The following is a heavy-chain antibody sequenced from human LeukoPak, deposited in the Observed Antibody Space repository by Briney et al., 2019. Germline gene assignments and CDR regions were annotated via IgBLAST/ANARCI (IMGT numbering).Heavy chain of an antibody. CDR2: IYYTGST. J-gene: IGHJ4*02. D-gene: IGHD3-22*01. CDR3: ARDRSGYSGYYFDS. V-gene: IGHV4-59*12. CDR1: GVSISDYY. Sequence: PSETLSLTCTVSGVSISDYYWSWVRQPPGKGLEWIGYIYYTGSTDYNPSLKTRVTVSLDTSRNQFSLKLTSVTASDTAVYYCARDRSGYSGYYFDSWGQGTLITVSS.